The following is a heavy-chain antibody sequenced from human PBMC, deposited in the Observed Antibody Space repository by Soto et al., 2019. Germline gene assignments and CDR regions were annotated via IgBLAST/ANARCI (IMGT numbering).Heavy chain of an antibody. J-gene: IGHJ6*02. CDR1: GGSVSSGSYY. CDR2: IYYSGST. V-gene: IGHV4-61*01. D-gene: IGHD3-9*01. Sequence: SETLSLTCIVSGGSVSSGSYYWSWIRQPPGKGLEWIGYIYYSGSTNYNPSLKSRVTISVDTSKNQFSLKLSSVTAADTAVYYCAREGPLGYDILTGYSGYYGMDVWGQGTTVT. CDR3: AREGPLGYDILTGYSGYYGMDV.